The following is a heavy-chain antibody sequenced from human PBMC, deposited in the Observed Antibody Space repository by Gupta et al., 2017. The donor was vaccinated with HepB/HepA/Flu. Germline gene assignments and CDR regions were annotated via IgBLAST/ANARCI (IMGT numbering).Heavy chain of an antibody. CDR1: GFPFSSDG. Sequence: QVQLVESGGGVVQPGRSLRLPCAASGFPFSSDGMHWVRQAPGKGLEWVAVIWYDESNKYYADSVKGRFTISRDNSKNTLYLQMNSLRAEDTAVYYCAREGGGLVPAAFDYWGQGTLVTVSS. CDR3: AREGGGLVPAAFDY. D-gene: IGHD2-2*01. CDR2: IWYDESNK. V-gene: IGHV3-33*01. J-gene: IGHJ4*02.